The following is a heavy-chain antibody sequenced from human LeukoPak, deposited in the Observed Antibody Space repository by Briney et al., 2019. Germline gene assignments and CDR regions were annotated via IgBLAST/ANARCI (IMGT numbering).Heavy chain of an antibody. V-gene: IGHV4-34*01. CDR1: GGSLTGFF. CDR2: VNHSGAS. Sequence: PSETLSLTCAVSGGSLTGFFCSWIRQPPGKGLEWIGEVNHSGASNYKPSLKSRVTISVDTSRTQLSLMLTSVTAADTALYYCARGGRNKYTSGDFAYWGQGILVTVSS. D-gene: IGHD3-3*01. CDR3: ARGGRNKYTSGDFAY. J-gene: IGHJ4*02.